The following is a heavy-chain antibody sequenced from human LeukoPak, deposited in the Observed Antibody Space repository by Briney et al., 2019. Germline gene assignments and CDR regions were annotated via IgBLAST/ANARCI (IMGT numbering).Heavy chain of an antibody. CDR1: GYSFTSYW. D-gene: IGHD2-15*01. J-gene: IGHJ4*02. CDR2: TYPGGSDT. V-gene: IGHV5-51*01. Sequence: GESLRISCKGFGYSFTSYWIAWVRQMPGKGLEWMGITYPGGSDTRYSPSFQGQVTISVDKSINTAYLQWSSLKASDTAMYYCARLYCSGSTCYMGVDYWGQGTLVTVSS. CDR3: ARLYCSGSTCYMGVDY.